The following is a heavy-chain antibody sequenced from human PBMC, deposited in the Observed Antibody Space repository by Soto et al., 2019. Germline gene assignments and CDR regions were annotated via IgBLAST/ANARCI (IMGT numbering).Heavy chain of an antibody. D-gene: IGHD1-7*01. CDR3: ARDRAGTTGVNWFDP. CDR1: GYSISSGVY. Sequence: PSETLSFTCAVSGYSISSGVYWGWIRRPPGKGLEWVGSIYHSGSTYYNPSLKSRVTISLDTSKNQLSLKLSSVTAADTAVYYCARDRAGTTGVNWFDPWGQGNLVTVS. J-gene: IGHJ5*02. CDR2: IYHSGST. V-gene: IGHV4-38-2*02.